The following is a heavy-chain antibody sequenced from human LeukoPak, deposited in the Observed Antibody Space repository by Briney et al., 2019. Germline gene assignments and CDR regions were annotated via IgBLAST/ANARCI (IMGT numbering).Heavy chain of an antibody. D-gene: IGHD1-26*01. J-gene: IGHJ4*02. CDR3: AKGLISSATYFSYFDY. Sequence: PGGSLRLSCAASGFTFSSYGMSWVRQAPGKGLEWVPAISAGGDLTNYADSVKDRFTISRDSSENMLCVQMNRLRAKDMAIYYCAKGLISSATYFSYFDYWGQGTLVTVSS. CDR2: ISAGGDLT. CDR1: GFTFSSYG. V-gene: IGHV3-23*01.